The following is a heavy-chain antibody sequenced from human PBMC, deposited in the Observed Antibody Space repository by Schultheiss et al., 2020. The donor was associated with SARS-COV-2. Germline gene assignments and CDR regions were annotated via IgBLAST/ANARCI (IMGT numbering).Heavy chain of an antibody. V-gene: IGHV4-34*01. CDR1: GGSISSYY. D-gene: IGHD6-19*01. J-gene: IGHJ4*02. Sequence: SETLSLTCTVSGGSISSYYWSWIRQPPGKGLEWIGEINHSGSTNYNPSLKSRVTISVDTSKNQLSLKLSSVTAADTAVYYCARARYSSGPDYWGQGTLVTVSS. CDR3: ARARYSSGPDY. CDR2: INHSGST.